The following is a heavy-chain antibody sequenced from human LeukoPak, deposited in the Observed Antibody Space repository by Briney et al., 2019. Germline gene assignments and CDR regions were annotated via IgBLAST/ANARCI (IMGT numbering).Heavy chain of an antibody. V-gene: IGHV3-23*01. CDR3: AKDLIPRDYFDY. CDR2: ISGSGGST. CDR1: GFTFSSYA. J-gene: IGHJ4*02. Sequence: GGSLRLSCAASGFTFSSYAMSWVRQAPGKGLEWVSAISGSGGSTYYADSVKGRFTISRDNSKDTLYLQMNSLRAEDTAVYYCAKDLIPRDYFDYWGQGTLVTVSS.